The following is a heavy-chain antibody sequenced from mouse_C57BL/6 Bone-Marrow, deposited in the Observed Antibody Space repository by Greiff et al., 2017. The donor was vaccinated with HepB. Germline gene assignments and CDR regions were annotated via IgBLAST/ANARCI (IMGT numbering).Heavy chain of an antibody. J-gene: IGHJ3*01. CDR2: IYPGSGST. CDR3: ARSTGNSGNWFAY. Sequence: VQLQQPGAELVKPGASVKLSCKASGYTFTSYWITWVKQRPGQGLEWIGDIYPGSGSTNYNEKFKSKATLTVDTSSSTDYMQLSSLTSEDSAVYYCARSTGNSGNWFAYWGQGTLVTVAA. CDR1: GYTFTSYW. D-gene: IGHD2-1*01. V-gene: IGHV1-55*01.